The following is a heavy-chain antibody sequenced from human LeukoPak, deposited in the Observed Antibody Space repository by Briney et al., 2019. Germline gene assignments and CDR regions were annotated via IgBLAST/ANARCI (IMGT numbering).Heavy chain of an antibody. V-gene: IGHV4-30-2*01. Sequence: SSETLSLTCAVSGGSISSPGYSWTWIRQPPGKGLEWIGYMYHSGSTYYNPSLKSRVTISVDTSKNQFSLKLSSVTAADTAVYYCARDAPGFITGTTEYYFDYWGQGTLVTVSS. J-gene: IGHJ4*02. D-gene: IGHD1-7*01. CDR1: GGSISSPGYS. CDR2: MYHSGST. CDR3: ARDAPGFITGTTEYYFDY.